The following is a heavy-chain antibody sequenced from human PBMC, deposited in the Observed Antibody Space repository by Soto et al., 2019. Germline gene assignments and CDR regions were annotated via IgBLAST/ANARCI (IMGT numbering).Heavy chain of an antibody. J-gene: IGHJ6*02. CDR3: ARVHSGWSSGHGLDV. V-gene: IGHV4-59*02. Sequence: PSETLSLTCTVSGASVSSYFWSWVRQPPGKGLEWIGYIYNSGSTNYNPSLKSRVTISLDTSDNDFSLRLTSLTAADTAVYYCARVHSGWSSGHGLDVWGQGTTVTVSS. CDR2: IYNSGST. D-gene: IGHD6-19*01. CDR1: GASVSSYF.